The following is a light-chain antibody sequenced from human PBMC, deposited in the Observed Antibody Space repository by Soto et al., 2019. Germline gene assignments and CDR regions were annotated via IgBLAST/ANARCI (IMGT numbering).Light chain of an antibody. CDR3: SSYTSSSNRV. V-gene: IGLV2-14*01. Sequence: QSALTQPASVSGSPGQSITISCTGTSSDVGGYNYVSWYQQHPGKAPKLMIYEVSNRPSGVSNRFSGSKSGNTASLTISGLQAEDEADYSCSSYTSSSNRVFGGGTKLTVL. CDR1: SSDVGGYNY. CDR2: EVS. J-gene: IGLJ3*02.